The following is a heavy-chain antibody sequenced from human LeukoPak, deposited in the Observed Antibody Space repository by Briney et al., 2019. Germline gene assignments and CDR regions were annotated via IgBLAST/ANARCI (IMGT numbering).Heavy chain of an antibody. Sequence: GGSLRLSCAASGFTFDDYGMSWVRQAPGKGLEWVSGINWNGGSTDYADSVKGRFTISRDNAKNSLYLQMNSLKTEDTAVYYCTGTMPHSSGSDYWGQGTLVTVSS. CDR1: GFTFDDYG. D-gene: IGHD3-22*01. CDR3: TGTMPHSSGSDY. V-gene: IGHV3-20*04. CDR2: INWNGGST. J-gene: IGHJ4*02.